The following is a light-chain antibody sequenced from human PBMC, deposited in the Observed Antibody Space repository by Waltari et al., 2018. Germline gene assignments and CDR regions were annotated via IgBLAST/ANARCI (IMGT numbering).Light chain of an antibody. CDR2: DAF. Sequence: MQVTQSPSSLSASVGDRVTITCQASKDINNFLNWYQQKPGKAPKVVIYDAFKLATGVPSRFSGGGSGTDFTFTISSLQPEDIATYYCQQYNTLPVTFGGGTKVEIK. CDR3: QQYNTLPVT. V-gene: IGKV1-33*01. CDR1: KDINNF. J-gene: IGKJ4*01.